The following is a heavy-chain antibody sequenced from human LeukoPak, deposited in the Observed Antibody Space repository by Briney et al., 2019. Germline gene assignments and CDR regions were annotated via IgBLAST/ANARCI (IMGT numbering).Heavy chain of an antibody. CDR1: EYSLSDLS. Sequence: ASVKVSCKISEYSLSDLSIHWVREAPGEGLEWIGGFDSENNKMVYSQRFQGRVTMTEDTSADTAYMDLTSLRSEDTAVYFCATDRVYRSSGRSWGFFDYWGRGTLVIVSS. CDR2: FDSENNKM. J-gene: IGHJ4*02. CDR3: ATDRVYRSSGRSWGFFDY. V-gene: IGHV1-24*01. D-gene: IGHD6-19*01.